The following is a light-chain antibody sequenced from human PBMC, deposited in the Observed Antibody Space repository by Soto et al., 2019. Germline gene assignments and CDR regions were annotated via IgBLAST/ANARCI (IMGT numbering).Light chain of an antibody. V-gene: IGKV1-5*01. CDR1: QSISSW. J-gene: IGKJ1*01. CDR3: QQYNTYPWT. CDR2: DAP. Sequence: DIQMTQSPSPLPASVGDRVTITWRAIQSISSWLAWYQQKPGKAPKLLLYDAPTLQSGVPSRFSGSGSGTDFTLTISRLHPDDFATYYCQQYNTYPWTFGQGTKVDIK.